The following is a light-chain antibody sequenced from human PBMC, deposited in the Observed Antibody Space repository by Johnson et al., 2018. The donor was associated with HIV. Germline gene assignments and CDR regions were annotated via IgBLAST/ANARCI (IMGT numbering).Light chain of an antibody. Sequence: QSVLTQPPSVSAAPGQKVTISCSGSSSNIGNNYVSWYQQLPGTAPKLLICENNKRPSGIPDRFSGSKSGTSATLGITGLKTEDEADYYCGAWDASLSAYVFGTGTKVTVL. CDR1: SSNIGNNY. J-gene: IGLJ1*01. V-gene: IGLV1-51*02. CDR2: ENN. CDR3: GAWDASLSAYV.